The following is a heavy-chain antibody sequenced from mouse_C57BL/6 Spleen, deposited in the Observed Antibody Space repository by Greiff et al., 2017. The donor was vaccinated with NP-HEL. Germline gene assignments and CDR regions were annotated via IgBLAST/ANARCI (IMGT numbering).Heavy chain of an antibody. CDR1: GYTFTDYY. Sequence: EVQLQQSGPELVKPGASVKISCKASGYTFTDYYMNWVKQSHGKSLEWIGDINPNNGGTSYNQKFKGKATLTVDKSSSTAYMELRSLTSEDSAVYYCARDYDGSSYWYFDVWGTGTTVTVSS. D-gene: IGHD1-1*01. J-gene: IGHJ1*03. CDR3: ARDYDGSSYWYFDV. V-gene: IGHV1-26*01. CDR2: INPNNGGT.